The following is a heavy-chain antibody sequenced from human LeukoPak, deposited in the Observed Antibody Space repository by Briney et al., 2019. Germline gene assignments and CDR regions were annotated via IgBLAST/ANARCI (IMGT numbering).Heavy chain of an antibody. CDR1: GFTFSNYA. CDR3: AKIYGSGRTYDAFDI. V-gene: IGHV3-23*01. Sequence: GGSLRLSCAASGFTFSNYAMNWVRQAPGKGLEWVSGFSGSGGSTYYADSVKGRFTISKDNSTNTLYLQMNSLRAEDTAVYYCAKIYGSGRTYDAFDIWGQGTVVTVSS. CDR2: FSGSGGST. J-gene: IGHJ3*02. D-gene: IGHD3-10*01.